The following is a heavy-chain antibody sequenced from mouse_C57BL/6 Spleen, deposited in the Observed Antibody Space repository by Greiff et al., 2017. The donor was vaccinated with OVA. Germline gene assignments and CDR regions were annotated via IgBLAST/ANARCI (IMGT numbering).Heavy chain of an antibody. CDR1: GFTFSSYG. V-gene: IGHV5-6*01. CDR3: ARHYYGSSYGWYFDV. J-gene: IGHJ1*03. D-gene: IGHD1-1*01. Sequence: EVQLVESGGDLVKPGGSLKLSCAASGFTFSSYGMSWVRQTPDKRLEWVATISSGGSYTYYPDSVKGRFTISRENAKNTLYLQMSSLKSEDTAMYYCARHYYGSSYGWYFDVWGTGTTVTVSS. CDR2: ISSGGSYT.